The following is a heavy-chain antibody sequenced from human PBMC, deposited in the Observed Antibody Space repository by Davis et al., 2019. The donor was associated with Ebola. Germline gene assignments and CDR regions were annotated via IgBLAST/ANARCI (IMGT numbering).Heavy chain of an antibody. J-gene: IGHJ4*02. V-gene: IGHV1-46*01. CDR3: AKDPFGDGDY. D-gene: IGHD3-16*01. CDR1: RYTFINYY. CDR2: INPSGGTT. Sequence: ASVKVSCKASRYTFINYYMYWVRQAPGQGLEWMGKINPSGGTTNYAQKFQGRVTMTSDTSTSTVYMQLSSLRSEDTAVYYCAKDPFGDGDYWGQGTLVTVSS.